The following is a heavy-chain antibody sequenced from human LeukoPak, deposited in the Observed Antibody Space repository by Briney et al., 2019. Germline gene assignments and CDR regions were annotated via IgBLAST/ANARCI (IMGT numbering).Heavy chain of an antibody. CDR2: INTYDGNT. CDR1: GYTFSSYH. V-gene: IGHV1-18*01. Sequence: ASVKVSCQASGYTFSSYHVSWVRQAPGQGLEWMGWINTYDGNTNYAQNFQGRVAMTTDTSTSTAYMELRSLRSDDTAVYYCARDFATWYFHYWGRGTLVTVSS. J-gene: IGHJ4*02. D-gene: IGHD2-15*01. CDR3: ARDFATWYFHY.